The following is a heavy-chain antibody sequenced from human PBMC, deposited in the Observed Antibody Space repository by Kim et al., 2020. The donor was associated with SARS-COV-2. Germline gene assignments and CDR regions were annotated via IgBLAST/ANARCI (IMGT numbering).Heavy chain of an antibody. J-gene: IGHJ3*02. D-gene: IGHD6-19*01. V-gene: IGHV1-3*01. CDR1: GYTFTSYA. CDR2: INAGNGNT. Sequence: ASVKVSCKASGYTFTSYAMHWVRQAPGQRLEWMGWINAGNGNTKYSQKFQGRVTITRDTSASTAYMELSSLRSEDTAVYYCARDASYSSGWPDAFDIWGQGTMVTVSS. CDR3: ARDASYSSGWPDAFDI.